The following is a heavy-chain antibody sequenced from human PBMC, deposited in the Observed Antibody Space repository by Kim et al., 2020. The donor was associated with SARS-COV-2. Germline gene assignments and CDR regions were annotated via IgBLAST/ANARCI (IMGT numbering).Heavy chain of an antibody. CDR3: ARDGPRKYYDFWSGHPPGTDYYGMDV. D-gene: IGHD3-3*01. J-gene: IGHJ6*02. Sequence: SETLSLTCTVSGGSISSGSYYWSWIRQPAGKGLEWIGRIYTSGSTNYNPSLKSRVTISVDTSKNQFSLKLSSVTAADTAVYYCARDGPRKYYDFWSGHPPGTDYYGMDVWGQGTTVTVSS. CDR2: IYTSGST. V-gene: IGHV4-61*02. CDR1: GGSISSGSYY.